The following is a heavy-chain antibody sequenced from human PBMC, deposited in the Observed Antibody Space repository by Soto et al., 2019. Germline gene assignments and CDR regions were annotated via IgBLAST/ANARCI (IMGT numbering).Heavy chain of an antibody. CDR1: GFTFSDYY. D-gene: IGHD3-22*01. V-gene: IGHV3-11*06. CDR2: ISSSSSYT. J-gene: IGHJ4*02. CDR3: ARSGGNYYDSSGYPRAYFDY. Sequence: GGSLRLSCAASGFTFSDYYMSWIRQAPGKGLEWVSYISSSSSYTNYADSVKGRFTISRDNAKNSLYLQMNSLRAEDTAVYYCARSGGNYYDSSGYPRAYFDYWGQGTLVTVSS.